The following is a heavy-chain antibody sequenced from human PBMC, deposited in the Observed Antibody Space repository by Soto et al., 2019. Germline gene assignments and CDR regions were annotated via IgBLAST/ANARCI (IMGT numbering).Heavy chain of an antibody. CDR3: ARGKWGSGWTLGHYFYGLDV. Sequence: QVHLQQWGAGLLKPSETLSLTCAVYGGSFSPYYWSWTWIRQPPGKGLEWIGDINHRGSTKYNPSLHSQVTISLDPSKNQFSLNVKSLTAADTAVYYCARGKWGSGWTLGHYFYGLDVWGQGTAVTVSS. D-gene: IGHD6-19*01. V-gene: IGHV4-34*01. CDR1: GGSFSPYY. CDR2: INHRGST. J-gene: IGHJ6*02.